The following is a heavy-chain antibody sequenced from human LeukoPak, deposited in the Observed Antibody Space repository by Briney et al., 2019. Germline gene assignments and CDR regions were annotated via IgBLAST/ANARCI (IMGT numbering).Heavy chain of an antibody. V-gene: IGHV3-74*01. CDR2: INSDGSST. Sequence: PGGSLRLSCAASGFTFSSYWMHWVRQAPGKGLVRVSRINSDGSSTSYADSVKGRFTISRDNAKNTLYLQMNSLRAEDTAVYYCARVGYYSISPYFDYWGQGTLVTVSS. J-gene: IGHJ4*02. CDR3: ARVGYYSISPYFDY. D-gene: IGHD3-10*01. CDR1: GFTFSSYW.